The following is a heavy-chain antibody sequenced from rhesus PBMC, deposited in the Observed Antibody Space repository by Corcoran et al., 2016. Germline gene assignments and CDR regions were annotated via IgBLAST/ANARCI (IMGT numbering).Heavy chain of an antibody. J-gene: IGHJ4*01. CDR3: ARATAGTVKVVDY. V-gene: IGHV4-76*01. Sequence: QVQLQESGPGVVKPSETLSLTCAVSGGSISSGYDWSWIRQPPGKGLEWIGYIYGSSGSTYYNPSLKSRVTISTDTSKNQFSLKLSSVTAADTAVYYCARATAGTVKVVDYWGQGVLVTVSS. D-gene: IGHD5-24*01. CDR2: IYGSSGST. CDR1: GGSISSGYD.